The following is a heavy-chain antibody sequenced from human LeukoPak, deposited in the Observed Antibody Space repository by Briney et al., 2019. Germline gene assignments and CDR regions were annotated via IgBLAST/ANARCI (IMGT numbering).Heavy chain of an antibody. Sequence: SETLSLTCTVSGGSISCYYWSWIRQPPGKGLEWIGYIYYSGSTNYNPSLKSRVTISVDTSKNQFSLKLSSVTAADTAVYYCARHPLYHVDTAMVWNGAFDIWGQGTMVTVSS. V-gene: IGHV4-59*01. D-gene: IGHD5-18*01. J-gene: IGHJ3*02. CDR1: GGSISCYY. CDR3: ARHPLYHVDTAMVWNGAFDI. CDR2: IYYSGST.